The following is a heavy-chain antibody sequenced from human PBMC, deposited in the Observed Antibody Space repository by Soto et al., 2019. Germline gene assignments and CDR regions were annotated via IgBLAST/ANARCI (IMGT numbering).Heavy chain of an antibody. CDR2: ISGAGGRT. J-gene: IGHJ6*02. CDR1: GFTFSNYG. Sequence: PGGALRLSSGVSGFTFSNYGMSWVRQAPGKGLEWVASISGAGGRTYNEDAVKGRFTISRDNSKNSVYLQVNSLKADDTAVYYCAKGHTNENGHYSYYGMDVWGQGTTVTVSS. D-gene: IGHD1-1*01. CDR3: AKGHTNENGHYSYYGMDV. V-gene: IGHV3-23*01.